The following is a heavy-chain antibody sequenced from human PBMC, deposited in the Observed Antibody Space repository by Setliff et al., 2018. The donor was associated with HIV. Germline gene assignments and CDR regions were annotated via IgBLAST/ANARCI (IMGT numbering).Heavy chain of an antibody. Sequence: SETLSLTCTVSGGSVSTSSYYWGWIRQPPGKGLEWIGSLYNGGSTSYSPSLKSLVTMSVDTSKNQFSLKPTSVTAADTAVYTCARRYSSSGYAYDIWGQGTMVTVSS. J-gene: IGHJ3*02. V-gene: IGHV4-39*01. CDR1: GGSVSTSSYY. D-gene: IGHD6-13*01. CDR3: ARRYSSSGYAYDI. CDR2: LYNGGST.